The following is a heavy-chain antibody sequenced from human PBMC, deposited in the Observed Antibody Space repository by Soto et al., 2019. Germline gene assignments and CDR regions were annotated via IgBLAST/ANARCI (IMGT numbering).Heavy chain of an antibody. CDR1: GGSFSGYY. CDR2: INHSGST. J-gene: IGHJ5*02. Sequence: QVQLQQWGAGLLKPSETPSLTCAVYGGSFSGYYWSWIRQPPGKGLEWIGEINHSGSTNYNPSLKSRVTISVDTSKNQFSLKLSSVTAADTAVYYCARVLVAATGWFDPWGQGTLVTVSS. D-gene: IGHD2-15*01. V-gene: IGHV4-34*01. CDR3: ARVLVAATGWFDP.